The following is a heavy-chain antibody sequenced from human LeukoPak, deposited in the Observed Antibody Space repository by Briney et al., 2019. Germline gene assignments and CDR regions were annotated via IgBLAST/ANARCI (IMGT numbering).Heavy chain of an antibody. CDR2: ISYEGSNK. J-gene: IGHJ4*02. Sequence: GGSLRLSCAASGFTFSSYGMHWVRQAPGKGLEWVAVISYEGSNKYYADSVKGRFTISRDNSKNTLYLQMNSLRAEDTAVYYCAKDRSHDYGDLYFDYWGQGTLVTVSS. CDR1: GFTFSSYG. V-gene: IGHV3-30*18. CDR3: AKDRSHDYGDLYFDY. D-gene: IGHD4-17*01.